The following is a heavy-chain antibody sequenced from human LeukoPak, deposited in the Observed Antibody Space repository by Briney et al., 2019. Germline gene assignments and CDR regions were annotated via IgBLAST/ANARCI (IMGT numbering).Heavy chain of an antibody. D-gene: IGHD5-18*01. V-gene: IGHV4-61*05. J-gene: IGHJ4*02. Sequence: SETLSLTCVVSGGPIITNDYWWGWIRQPPGKGLEWIGYIYYSGSTNYNPSLKSRVTISVDTSKNQFSLKLSSVTAADTAVYYCASTAGYWGQGTLVTVSS. CDR1: GGPIITNDYW. CDR3: ASTAGY. CDR2: IYYSGST.